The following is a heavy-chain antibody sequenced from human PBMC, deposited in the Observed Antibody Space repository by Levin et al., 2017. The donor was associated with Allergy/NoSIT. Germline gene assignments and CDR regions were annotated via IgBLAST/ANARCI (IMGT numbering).Heavy chain of an antibody. D-gene: IGHD5-12*01. CDR1: GFTFSRNA. CDR2: ISGSGGST. J-gene: IGHJ2*01. Sequence: QAGGSLRLSCAASGFTFSRNAMSWVRQAPGKGLEWVSAISGSGGSTHYADSVKGRFTISRDNSKNTLYLQMNSLRAEDTAVYYCAKDGVEATISGWYFDLWGRGTLVTVSS. CDR3: AKDGVEATISGWYFDL. V-gene: IGHV3-23*01.